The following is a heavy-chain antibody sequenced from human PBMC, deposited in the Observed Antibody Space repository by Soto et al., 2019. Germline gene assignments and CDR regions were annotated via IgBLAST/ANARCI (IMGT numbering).Heavy chain of an antibody. V-gene: IGHV4-4*01. D-gene: IGHD6-6*01. J-gene: IGHJ4*02. Sequence: VSGGTIRNSGGCRWVNQPPGKGLEWIGEIYHSGSTNYNPSLKSRVTISVDKSKNQFSLKLSSVTAADTAVYSCARAAMRGSSSPLAYWGKGTLVTVSP. CDR1: GGTIRNSGG. CDR3: ARAAMRGSSSPLAY. CDR2: IYHSGST.